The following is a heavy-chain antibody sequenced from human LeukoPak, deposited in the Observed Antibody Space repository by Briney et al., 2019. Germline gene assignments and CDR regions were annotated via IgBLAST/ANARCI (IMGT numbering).Heavy chain of an antibody. D-gene: IGHD3-3*01. J-gene: IGHJ4*02. Sequence: QPGGSLRLSCAASGFTFSSYWMHWVRQAPGKGLVWVSRINSDGSSTGYADSVKGRFTISRDNAKNTLYLQMNSLRAEDTAVYYCAREPYDFWSGYHYYFDYWGQGTLVTVSS. CDR2: INSDGSST. V-gene: IGHV3-74*01. CDR3: AREPYDFWSGYHYYFDY. CDR1: GFTFSSYW.